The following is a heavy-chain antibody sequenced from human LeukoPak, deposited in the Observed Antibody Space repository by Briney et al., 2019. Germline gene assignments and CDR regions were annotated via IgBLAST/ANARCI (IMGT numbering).Heavy chain of an antibody. CDR3: ARAKVGATAYYFDY. D-gene: IGHD1-26*01. CDR2: INWNGGST. J-gene: IGHJ4*02. Sequence: GGSLRLSCAASGFTFDDYGMSWVRQAPGKGLEWVSGINWNGGSTGYADSVKGRFTISRDNAKNSLYLQMNSLRAEDTAVYYCARAKVGATAYYFDYWGQGTLVTVSS. V-gene: IGHV3-20*04. CDR1: GFTFDDYG.